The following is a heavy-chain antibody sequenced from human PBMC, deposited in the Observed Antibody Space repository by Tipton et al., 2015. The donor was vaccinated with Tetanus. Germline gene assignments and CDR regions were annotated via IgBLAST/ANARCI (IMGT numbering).Heavy chain of an antibody. CDR3: ARHASSGWRYYYYGMDV. CDR1: GYSFTSYW. Sequence: EVQLVQSGAEVKKPWESLKISCKGSGYSFTSYWIGWVRQMPGKGLEWMGIIYPGDSDTRYSLSFQGQVTISADKSISTAYLQWSSLKASDTAMYYCARHASSGWRYYYYGMDVWSQGTTVTVSS. J-gene: IGHJ6*02. V-gene: IGHV5-51*01. D-gene: IGHD6-19*01. CDR2: IYPGDSDT.